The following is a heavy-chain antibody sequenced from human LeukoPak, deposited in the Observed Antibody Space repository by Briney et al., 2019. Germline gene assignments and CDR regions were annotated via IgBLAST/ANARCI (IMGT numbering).Heavy chain of an antibody. V-gene: IGHV3-7*05. Sequence: SGGSLRLSCAASGFTFSSYWMSWVRQAPGKGLEWVANIKQDGSEEVYVDSVKGRFTISRDNAKNSLFLQMNTLRDEDTAVYYCARDPYSSPWSYGMDVWGQGTTVTVSS. CDR1: GFTFSSYW. CDR2: IKQDGSEE. D-gene: IGHD6-6*01. J-gene: IGHJ6*02. CDR3: ARDPYSSPWSYGMDV.